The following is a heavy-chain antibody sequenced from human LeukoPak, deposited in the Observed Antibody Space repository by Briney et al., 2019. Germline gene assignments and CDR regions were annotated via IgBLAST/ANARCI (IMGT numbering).Heavy chain of an antibody. D-gene: IGHD1-26*01. CDR1: GFTFNDYA. V-gene: IGHV3-9*01. CDR3: VKDGDTSRYRRGLFDY. CDR2: ISWDGDDI. Sequence: PGGSLRLSCTASGFTFNDYAMHWVRQAPGKGLEWVSGISWDGDDIAYADSVKGRVTISRDNARNSLYLEMNTLRTEDTAFYYCVKDGDTSRYRRGLFDYWGQGTLVTVSP. J-gene: IGHJ4*02.